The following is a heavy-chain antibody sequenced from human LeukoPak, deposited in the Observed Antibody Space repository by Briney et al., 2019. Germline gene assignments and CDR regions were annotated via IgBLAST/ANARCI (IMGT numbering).Heavy chain of an antibody. J-gene: IGHJ4*02. CDR1: GYTFTGYY. CDR2: INPNSGGT. CDR3: AKRGAYGYYWGY. V-gene: IGHV1-2*02. D-gene: IGHD4-17*01. Sequence: DSVKVSCKASGYTFTGYYMHWVRQAPGQGLEWMGWINPNSGGTNYAQKFQGRVTMTRDTSIRTAYLELSRLRADDTAAEYCAKRGAYGYYWGYWGKGTLVTVSS.